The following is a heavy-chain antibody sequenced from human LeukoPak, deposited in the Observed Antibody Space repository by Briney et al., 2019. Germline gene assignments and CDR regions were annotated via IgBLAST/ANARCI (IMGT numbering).Heavy chain of an antibody. Sequence: TSETLSLTCTVSGGSISSYYWSWIRQPPGKGLEWIGHIYYSGSTNYNPSLKSRVTISVDTSKNQFSLKLSSVTAADTAVYYCARVEVEYYDSRGYYQDYYYYYMDVWGKGTTVSVSS. CDR1: GGSISSYY. CDR3: ARVEVEYYDSRGYYQDYYYYYMDV. J-gene: IGHJ6*03. CDR2: IYYSGST. V-gene: IGHV4-59*01. D-gene: IGHD3-22*01.